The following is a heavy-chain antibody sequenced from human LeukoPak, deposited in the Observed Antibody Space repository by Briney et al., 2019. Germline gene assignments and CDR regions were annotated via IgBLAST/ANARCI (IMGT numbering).Heavy chain of an antibody. Sequence: SVKVSCKASGGTFSSYAISWVRQAPGQGLEWMGGIIPIFGTANYAQKFQGRVTITTDESTSTAYMELSSLRSEDTAVYYCARDLDYYDSSGYYYYWGKGTLVTVSS. CDR3: ARDLDYYDSSGYYYY. CDR2: IIPIFGTA. CDR1: GGTFSSYA. D-gene: IGHD3-22*01. V-gene: IGHV1-69*05. J-gene: IGHJ4*02.